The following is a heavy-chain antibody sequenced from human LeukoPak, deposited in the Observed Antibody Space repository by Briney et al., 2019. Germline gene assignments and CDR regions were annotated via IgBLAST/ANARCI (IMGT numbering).Heavy chain of an antibody. CDR3: ARVPSEGDAFDI. D-gene: IGHD3-10*01. Sequence: PSETLSLTCIVSGGSISSYYWSWIRQPPGKGLEWIGYIYYSGSTNYNPSLKSRVTISVDTSKNQFSLKLSSVTAADTAVYYCARVPSEGDAFDIWGQGTMVTVSS. CDR2: IYYSGST. CDR1: GGSISSYY. V-gene: IGHV4-59*01. J-gene: IGHJ3*02.